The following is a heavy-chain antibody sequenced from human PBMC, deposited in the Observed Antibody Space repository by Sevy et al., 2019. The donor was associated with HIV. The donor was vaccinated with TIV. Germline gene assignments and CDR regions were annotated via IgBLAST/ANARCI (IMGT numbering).Heavy chain of an antibody. CDR3: ARGGGNGWYYFDY. CDR1: GFTFSSYW. D-gene: IGHD6-19*01. J-gene: IGHJ4*02. Sequence: GGSLRLSCAASGFTFSSYWMSWVRQAPGKGLEWVANIKQDGSEKYYVDSVKGRFTISRDNAKKSLYLELNSLRDEDTAEYYCARGGGNGWYYFDYWGQETLVTVSS. V-gene: IGHV3-7*03. CDR2: IKQDGSEK.